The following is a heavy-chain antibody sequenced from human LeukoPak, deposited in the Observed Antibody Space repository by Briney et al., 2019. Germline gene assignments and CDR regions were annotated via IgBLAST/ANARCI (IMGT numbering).Heavy chain of an antibody. J-gene: IGHJ4*02. Sequence: PGGSLRLSCSASGFTFSSYAMHWVRQAPGKGLEYVSAISSNGRSTYYADSVKGRFTISRDNSKNTLYLQMSSLRAEDTAVYYCVKDGSTVTTPKFNYWGQGTLVTVSS. V-gene: IGHV3-64D*06. D-gene: IGHD4-17*01. CDR1: GFTFSSYA. CDR3: VKDGSTVTTPKFNY. CDR2: ISSNGRST.